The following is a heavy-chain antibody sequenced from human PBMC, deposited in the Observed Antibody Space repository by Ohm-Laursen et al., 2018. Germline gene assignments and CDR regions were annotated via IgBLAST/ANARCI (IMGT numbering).Heavy chain of an antibody. CDR2: IKSDGSST. CDR3: ARGSEGPSPPY. CDR1: GFTFSSYW. Sequence: SLRLSCAASGFTFSSYWMHWVRQAPGKGLVWVSGIKSDGSSTKYADSVKGRFTISKDNAKNSLYLQMNSLKFEDTAVYYCARGSEGPSPPYWGQGTLVTVSS. J-gene: IGHJ4*02. V-gene: IGHV3-74*01.